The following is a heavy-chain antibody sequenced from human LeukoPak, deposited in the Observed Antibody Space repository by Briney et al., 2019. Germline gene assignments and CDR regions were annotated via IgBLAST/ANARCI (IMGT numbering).Heavy chain of an antibody. CDR1: GFTFSSYG. J-gene: IGHJ4*02. CDR2: IWYDGSNK. Sequence: GGSLRLSCAASGFTFSSYGMHWVRQAPGKGLEWVAVIWYDGSNKYHADSVKGRFTISRDNSKNSLYLQMNSLRAEDTAVYYCARGGIAARIFDYWGQGTLVTVSS. CDR3: ARGGIAARIFDY. V-gene: IGHV3-33*01. D-gene: IGHD6-6*01.